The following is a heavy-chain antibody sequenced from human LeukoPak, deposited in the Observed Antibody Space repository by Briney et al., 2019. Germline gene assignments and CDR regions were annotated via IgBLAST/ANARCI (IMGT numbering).Heavy chain of an antibody. J-gene: IGHJ4*02. CDR1: GFTFSSYA. CDR2: ISYDGSNK. Sequence: PGGSLRLSCAASGFTFSSYAMHWVRQAPGKGLEWVAVISYDGSNKYYADSVKGRFTISRDNSKNTLYLQMNSLRAEDTAEYYCARGRDLDYWGQGTLVTVSS. CDR3: ARGRDLDY. V-gene: IGHV3-30*04.